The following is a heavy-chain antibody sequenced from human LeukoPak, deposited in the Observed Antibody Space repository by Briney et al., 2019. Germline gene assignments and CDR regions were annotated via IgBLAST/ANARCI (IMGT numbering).Heavy chain of an antibody. CDR1: GITFSTYA. CDR3: AKGGYCSSTSCYVGWFDP. CDR2: ISASGGGT. V-gene: IGHV3-23*01. Sequence: GGSLRLSCAASGITFSTYAMSWVRQAPGKGLEWVSGISASGGGTYYADSVKGRFTISRDNSKNTLFLQMNSLRAEDTAVYYCAKGGYCSSTSCYVGWFDPWGQGTLVTVSS. J-gene: IGHJ5*02. D-gene: IGHD2-2*01.